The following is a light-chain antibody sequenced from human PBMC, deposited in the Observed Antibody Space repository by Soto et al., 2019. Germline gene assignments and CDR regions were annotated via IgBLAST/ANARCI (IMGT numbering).Light chain of an antibody. CDR2: GAS. V-gene: IGKV3-20*01. CDR3: QLYVSSPT. Sequence: ETVLTQSPGTLSLSAGERATLSCRASQSVASGYLVWYQQKPGQTPTVLIYGASTRAAGIPDRFSGSGSGTDFTLTISRLESEDFAVYYCQLYVSSPTFGQGTKVDIK. J-gene: IGKJ1*01. CDR1: QSVASGY.